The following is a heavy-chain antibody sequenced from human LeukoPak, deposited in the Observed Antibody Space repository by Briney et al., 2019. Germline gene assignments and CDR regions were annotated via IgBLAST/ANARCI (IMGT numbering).Heavy chain of an antibody. CDR2: ISSSSSYI. D-gene: IGHD1-26*01. V-gene: IGHV3-21*01. CDR3: ARDRWEQSTNWFDP. CDR1: GFTFSSYS. Sequence: SGGSLRLSCAASGFTFSSYSMNWVRQAPGKGLEWVSSISSSSSYIYYADSVKGRFTISRDNAKNSLYLQMNSLRAEDTAVYYCARDRWEQSTNWFDPWGQGNPGHRLL. J-gene: IGHJ5*02.